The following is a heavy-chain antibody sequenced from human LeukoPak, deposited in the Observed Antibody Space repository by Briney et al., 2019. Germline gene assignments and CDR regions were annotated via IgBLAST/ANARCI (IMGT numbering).Heavy chain of an antibody. D-gene: IGHD6-13*01. V-gene: IGHV3-23*01. CDR2: ISGSGSST. Sequence: PGGSLRLSCAASGFTFSRYAMSWVRQAPGKGLEWVSAISGSGSSTYYADSVKGGFTISRENSKNTLNVQMNSLRAEDTAVYYCAKVGSSSWYYFDSWGQGTLVTVSS. CDR3: AKVGSSSWYYFDS. CDR1: GFTFSRYA. J-gene: IGHJ4*02.